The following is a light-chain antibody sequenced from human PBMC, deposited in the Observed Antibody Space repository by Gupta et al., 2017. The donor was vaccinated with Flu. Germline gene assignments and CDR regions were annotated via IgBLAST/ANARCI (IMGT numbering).Light chain of an antibody. Sequence: TVTLTCGLSSGSVSTSYYPSWYQQTPGQPPRTLIYSTNTRPSGVPDRFSGSILGNKAALTITGAQADDESDYYCVLYVGSGIWVFGGGTKLTVL. V-gene: IGLV8-61*01. CDR1: SGSVSTSYY. J-gene: IGLJ3*02. CDR2: STN. CDR3: VLYVGSGIWV.